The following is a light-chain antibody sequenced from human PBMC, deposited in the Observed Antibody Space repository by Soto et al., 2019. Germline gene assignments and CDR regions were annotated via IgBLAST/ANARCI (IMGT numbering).Light chain of an antibody. V-gene: IGLV2-8*01. CDR3: SSYAGSNNFVV. Sequence: QSVLTQPPSASGSPGQSVTISCTGTSSDVGGYNYVSWYQQHPGQTPKLMIYEVSKRPSGVPDRFSGSKSGNTASLTVSGLQAEDEAAYYCSSYAGSNNFVVFGGGTQLTVL. CDR2: EVS. J-gene: IGLJ2*01. CDR1: SSDVGGYNY.